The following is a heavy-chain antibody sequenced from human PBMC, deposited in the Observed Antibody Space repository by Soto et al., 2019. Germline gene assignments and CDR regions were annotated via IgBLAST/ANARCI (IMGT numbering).Heavy chain of an antibody. J-gene: IGHJ4*02. CDR3: AGGGDGGVGKFDY. CDR1: GGSISSYY. CDR2: IYYSGST. D-gene: IGHD3-16*01. Sequence: QVQLQESGPGLVKPSETLSLTCTVSGGSISSYYWSWIRQPPGKGLEWIGYIYYSGSTNYNPSLKSRLTRSVDTPKTHFSRRLGCGTAGDTAVYYCAGGGDGGVGKFDYWGQGTLVTVSS. V-gene: IGHV4-59*01.